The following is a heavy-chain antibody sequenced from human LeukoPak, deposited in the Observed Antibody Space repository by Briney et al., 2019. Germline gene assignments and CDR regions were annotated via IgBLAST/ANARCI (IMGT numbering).Heavy chain of an antibody. J-gene: IGHJ6*02. D-gene: IGHD1-1*01. CDR1: GFTVSSNY. CDR2: IYSGGST. Sequence: PGGSLRLSCAASGFTVSSNYMSWVRQAPGKGLEWVSVIYSGGSTYYADSVKGRFTISRDNSKNTLYLQMNSLRAEDTAVYYCARARADTTGTDYYYYGMDVWGQGTTVTVSS. CDR3: ARARADTTGTDYYYYGMDV. V-gene: IGHV3-66*01.